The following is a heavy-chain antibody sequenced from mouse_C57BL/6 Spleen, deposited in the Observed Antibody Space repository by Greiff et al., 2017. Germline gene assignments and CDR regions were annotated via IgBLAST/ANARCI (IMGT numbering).Heavy chain of an antibody. J-gene: IGHJ4*01. D-gene: IGHD2-10*02. CDR1: GYTFTDYN. Sequence: VQLQQSGPELVKPGASVKIPCKASGYTFTDYNMDWVKQSHGKSLEWIGDINPNNGGTIYNQKFKGKATLTVDKSSSTAYMELRSLTSEDTAVYYCARRGGLGYYAMDYWGQGTSVTVSS. V-gene: IGHV1-18*01. CDR2: INPNNGGT. CDR3: ARRGGLGYYAMDY.